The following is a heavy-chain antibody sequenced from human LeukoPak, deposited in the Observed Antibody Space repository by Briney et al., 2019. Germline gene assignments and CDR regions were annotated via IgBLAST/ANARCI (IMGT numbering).Heavy chain of an antibody. J-gene: IGHJ3*02. CDR3: ARDLDRIAAAGTHDAFDI. D-gene: IGHD6-13*01. Sequence: PGRSLRLSCAASGFTFSSYAMHWVRQAPGRGLEWVAVISYDGSNKYYADSVKGRFTISRDNAKNSLYLQMNSLRAEDTAVYYCARDLDRIAAAGTHDAFDIWGQGTMVTVSS. CDR2: ISYDGSNK. CDR1: GFTFSSYA. V-gene: IGHV3-30-3*01.